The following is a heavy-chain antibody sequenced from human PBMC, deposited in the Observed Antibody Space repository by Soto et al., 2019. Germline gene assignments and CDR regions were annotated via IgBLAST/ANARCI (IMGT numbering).Heavy chain of an antibody. CDR2: ISAYNGNT. CDR1: GYTFTSYG. CDR3: ARERSSRTDYDFWSGYGFYFDY. Sequence: ASVKVSRKASGYTFTSYGISLGRQAPGQGLEWMGWISAYNGNTNYAQKLQGRVTMTTDTSTSTAYMELRGLRSDDTAVYYCARERSSRTDYDFWSGYGFYFDYWGQGTLVTVSS. J-gene: IGHJ4*02. V-gene: IGHV1-18*04. D-gene: IGHD3-3*01.